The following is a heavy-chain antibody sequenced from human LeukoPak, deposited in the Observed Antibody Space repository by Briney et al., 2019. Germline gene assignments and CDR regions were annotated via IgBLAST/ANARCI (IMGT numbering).Heavy chain of an antibody. CDR2: INPNSGGT. Sequence: ASVTVSCKASGYTFTGYYMHWVRQAPGQGLEWMGRINPNSGGTNYAQKFQGRVTMTRDTSISTAYMELSRLRSDDTAVYYCARLGYSNPHFDIWGQGTMVTVSS. CDR1: GYTFTGYY. D-gene: IGHD2-15*01. J-gene: IGHJ3*02. V-gene: IGHV1-2*06. CDR3: ARLGYSNPHFDI.